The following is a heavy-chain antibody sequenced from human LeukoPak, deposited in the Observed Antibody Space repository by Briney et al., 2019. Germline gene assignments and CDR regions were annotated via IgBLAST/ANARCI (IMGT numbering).Heavy chain of an antibody. CDR1: GGSISSYY. J-gene: IGHJ6*02. CDR2: IYYSAST. V-gene: IGHV4-59*01. Sequence: PSETLSLTCTVSGGSISSYYWSWIRQPPGKGLEWIGYIYYSASTNYNPSLKSRVTISVDTSKNQFSLNLTSLTAADTAVYFCARGSGHTYYYYAMDVWGQGTTVTVSS. CDR3: ARGSGHTYYYYAMDV.